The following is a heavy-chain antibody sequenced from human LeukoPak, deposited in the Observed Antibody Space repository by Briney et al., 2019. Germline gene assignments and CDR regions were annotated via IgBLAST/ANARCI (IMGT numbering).Heavy chain of an antibody. V-gene: IGHV1-69*13. CDR3: ARGRYSSSINSMDV. CDR2: IIPIFGTA. CDR1: GGTFISYT. Sequence: ASVKVSCKASGGTFISYTISWVRQAPGQGLEWMGGIIPIFGTANYAQKFQGRVTITADESTSTAYMELSSLRSEDTAVYYCARGRYSSSINSMDVWGQGTAVTVSS. D-gene: IGHD6-6*01. J-gene: IGHJ6*02.